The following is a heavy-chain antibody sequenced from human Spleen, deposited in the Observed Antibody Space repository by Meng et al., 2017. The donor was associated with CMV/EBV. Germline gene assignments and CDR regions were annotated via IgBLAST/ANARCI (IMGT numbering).Heavy chain of an antibody. CDR1: GYTFTGYY. Sequence: QVRLVQSGAEVKKPGTSMKVSCKASGYTFTGYYIHWVRQAPGQGLEWMGWISAYNGNTNYAQKLQGRVTMTTDTSTSTAYMELRSLRSDDTAVYYCARAVSMFNYFDYWGQGTLVTVSS. V-gene: IGHV1-18*01. D-gene: IGHD3-10*02. CDR3: ARAVSMFNYFDY. J-gene: IGHJ4*02. CDR2: ISAYNGNT.